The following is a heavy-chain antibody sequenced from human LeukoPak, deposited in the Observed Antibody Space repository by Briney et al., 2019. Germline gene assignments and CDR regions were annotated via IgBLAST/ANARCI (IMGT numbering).Heavy chain of an antibody. Sequence: PGESLKISCKGSGYSFTSYWIGWVRQMPGKGLEWMGIIYPGDSDTRYSPSFQGQVTISADKSISTAYLQWSSLKASDTAMYYCARDYDYGGNTLGYGMDVWGQGTTVTVSS. CDR3: ARDYDYGGNTLGYGMDV. D-gene: IGHD4-23*01. CDR2: IYPGDSDT. J-gene: IGHJ6*02. CDR1: GYSFTSYW. V-gene: IGHV5-51*01.